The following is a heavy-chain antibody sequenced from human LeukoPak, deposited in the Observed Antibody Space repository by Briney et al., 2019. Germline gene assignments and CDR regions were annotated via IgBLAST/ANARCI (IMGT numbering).Heavy chain of an antibody. CDR3: ARVYDSSGYYSPYFDY. CDR2: ISSGSSYI. CDR1: GFTFSSYS. J-gene: IGHJ4*02. D-gene: IGHD3-22*01. Sequence: GGSLRLSCAASGFTFSSYSMNWVRQAPGKGLEWVSSISSGSSYIYYADSVKGRFTISRDNAKNSLYLQMNSLRAADTAVYYCARVYDSSGYYSPYFDYWGQGTLVTVSS. V-gene: IGHV3-21*01.